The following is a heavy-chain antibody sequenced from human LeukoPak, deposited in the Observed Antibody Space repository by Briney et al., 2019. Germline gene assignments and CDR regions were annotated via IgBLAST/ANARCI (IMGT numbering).Heavy chain of an antibody. Sequence: GSSVKVSCKASGGTFSSYAISWVRQAPGQGLEWMGGIIPIFGTANYAQKLQGRVTMTTDTSTSTAYMELRSLRSDDTAVYYCARDVDSGYDSVYYYYYGMDVWGQGTTLTVSS. D-gene: IGHD5-12*01. CDR1: GGTFSSYA. CDR3: ARDVDSGYDSVYYYYYGMDV. V-gene: IGHV1-69*05. CDR2: IIPIFGTA. J-gene: IGHJ6*02.